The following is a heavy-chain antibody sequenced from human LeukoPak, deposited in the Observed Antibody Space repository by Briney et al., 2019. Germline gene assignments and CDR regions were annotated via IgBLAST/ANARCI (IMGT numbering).Heavy chain of an antibody. CDR2: INSDGSST. CDR1: GFTFSSNW. V-gene: IGHV3-74*01. J-gene: IGHJ6*04. Sequence: GGSLRLSCAASGFTFSSNWMHWVRQAPGKGLVWVSRINSDGSSTSYADSVKGRFTISRDNAKNTLYLQMNSLRAEDTAVYYCAELGITMIGGVWGKGTTVTISS. D-gene: IGHD3-10*02. CDR3: AELGITMIGGV.